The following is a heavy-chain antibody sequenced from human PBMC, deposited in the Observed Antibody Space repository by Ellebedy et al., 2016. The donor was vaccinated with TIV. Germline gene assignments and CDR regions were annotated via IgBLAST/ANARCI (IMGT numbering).Heavy chain of an antibody. CDR2: IYWDYDK. D-gene: IGHD5-18*01. CDR3: AQGMVRLKYAFDI. J-gene: IGHJ3*02. V-gene: IGHV2-5*02. CDR1: GFSLSSSGVG. Sequence: SGPTLVKPTQTLTLTCTFSGFSLSSSGVGVGWIRQPPGKTLEWLANIYWDYDKGYSPSLKSRLTITKDTSKNQVVLTITNMYPVDTATYYCAQGMVRLKYAFDIWGQGTMVTVSS.